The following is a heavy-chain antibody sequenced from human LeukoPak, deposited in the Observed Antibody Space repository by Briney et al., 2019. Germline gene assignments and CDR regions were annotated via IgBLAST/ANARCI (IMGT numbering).Heavy chain of an antibody. CDR2: IIPIFDTA. V-gene: IGHV1-69*13. J-gene: IGHJ4*02. CDR1: GDTFSSYA. Sequence: SVKVSCKASGDTFSSYAISWVRQAPGQGLEWMGGIIPIFDTANYAQKFQGRVTITADESTSTAYMELNSLRSEDTAVYYCARGARDGYNYFGYDYWGQGTLVTVSS. D-gene: IGHD5-24*01. CDR3: ARGARDGYNYFGYDY.